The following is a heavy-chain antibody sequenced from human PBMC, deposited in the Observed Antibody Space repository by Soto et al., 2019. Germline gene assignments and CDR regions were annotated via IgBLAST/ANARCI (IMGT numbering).Heavy chain of an antibody. J-gene: IGHJ4*02. D-gene: IGHD6-13*01. Sequence: GASVKVSCKASGGTFSSYAISWVRQAPGQGLEWMGGIIPIFGTANYAQKFQGRVTITADKSTSTAYMELSSLRSEDTAVYYCARSDLYSSSWDYWGQGXLVTVSS. V-gene: IGHV1-69*06. CDR2: IIPIFGTA. CDR3: ARSDLYSSSWDY. CDR1: GGTFSSYA.